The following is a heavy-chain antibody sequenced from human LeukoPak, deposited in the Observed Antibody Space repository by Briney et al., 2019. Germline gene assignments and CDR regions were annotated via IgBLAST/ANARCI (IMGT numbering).Heavy chain of an antibody. CDR2: ISYDGSNK. CDR1: GFTFSRTG. J-gene: IGHJ4*02. Sequence: GGSLRLSCAASGFTFSRTGMHWVRQAPGKGLEWVAVISYDGSNKYYADSVKGRFTISRDNSKNTLYLQMNSLRAEDTAVYYCARASGGYYYDSSGYYNWGQGTLVTVSS. CDR3: ARASGGYYYDSSGYYN. V-gene: IGHV3-30*03. D-gene: IGHD3-22*01.